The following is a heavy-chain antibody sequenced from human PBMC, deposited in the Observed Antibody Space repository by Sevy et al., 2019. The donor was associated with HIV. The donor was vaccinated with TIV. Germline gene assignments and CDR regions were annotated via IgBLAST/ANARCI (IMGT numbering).Heavy chain of an antibody. J-gene: IGHJ4*02. V-gene: IGHV3-21*01. CDR1: GFTFSSYS. CDR3: ASWGGFRGVITPLVDYFDY. Sequence: GGSVRLSCAASGFTFSSYSMNWVRQAPGKGLEWVSSISSSSSYIYYADSVKGRFTISRDNAKNSLYLQMNSLRAEDTAVYYCASWGGFRGVITPLVDYFDYWGQGTLVTVSS. CDR2: ISSSSSYI. D-gene: IGHD3-10*01.